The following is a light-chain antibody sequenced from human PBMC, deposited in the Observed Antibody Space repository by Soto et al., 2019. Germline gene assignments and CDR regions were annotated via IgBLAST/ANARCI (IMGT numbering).Light chain of an antibody. J-gene: IGKJ4*01. CDR3: LQDHNYPLT. V-gene: IGKV1-6*02. Sequence: AIQMAQSPSSLSASVGDRVTITCRASQGIGNDVGWYQQKPGKAPKLLLYAATTLQCGVPSRFSGTRSGTDFTLTISSLQPEDFATYYCLQDHNYPLTFGGGTKVEIK. CDR1: QGIGND. CDR2: AAT.